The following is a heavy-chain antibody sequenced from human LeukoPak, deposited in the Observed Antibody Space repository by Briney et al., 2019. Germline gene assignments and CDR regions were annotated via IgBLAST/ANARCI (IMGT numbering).Heavy chain of an antibody. V-gene: IGHV3-23*01. CDR3: AKGYSYGYFGWFDP. D-gene: IGHD5-18*01. CDR2: ISGSGGST. Sequence: GGSLRLSCAASGFTFSSYGMSWVRQAPGKGLEWVSAISGSGGSTYYADSVKGRFTISRDNSKNTLYLQMNSLRAEDTAVYYYAKGYSYGYFGWFDPWGQGTLVTVSS. J-gene: IGHJ5*02. CDR1: GFTFSSYG.